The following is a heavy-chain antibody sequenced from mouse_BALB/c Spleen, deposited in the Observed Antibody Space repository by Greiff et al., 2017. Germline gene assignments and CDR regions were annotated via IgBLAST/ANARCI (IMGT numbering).Heavy chain of an antibody. J-gene: IGHJ4*01. CDR1: GYTFSSYW. CDR2: ILPGSGST. V-gene: IGHV1-9*01. CDR3: ARGRYDDFYYAMDY. D-gene: IGHD2-14*01. Sequence: QVQLQQSGAELMKPGASVKISCKATGYTFSSYWIEWVKQRPGHGLEWIGEILPGSGSTNYNEKFKGKATLTADKSSSTAYMQLSSLTSDDSAVYFCARGRYDDFYYAMDYWGQGTSVTVSS.